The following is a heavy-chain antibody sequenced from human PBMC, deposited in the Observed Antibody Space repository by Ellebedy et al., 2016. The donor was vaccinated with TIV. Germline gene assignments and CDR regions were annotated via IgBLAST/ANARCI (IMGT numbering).Heavy chain of an antibody. CDR2: ISWNSGSI. V-gene: IGHV3-9*01. J-gene: IGHJ3*02. CDR3: AKDRGAVAGKDAFDI. D-gene: IGHD6-19*01. Sequence: GGSLRLXXAASGFTFDDYAMHWVRQAPGKGLEWVSGISWNSGSIGYADSVKGRFTISRDNAKNSLYLQMNSLRAEDTALYYCAKDRGAVAGKDAFDIWGQGTMVTVSS. CDR1: GFTFDDYA.